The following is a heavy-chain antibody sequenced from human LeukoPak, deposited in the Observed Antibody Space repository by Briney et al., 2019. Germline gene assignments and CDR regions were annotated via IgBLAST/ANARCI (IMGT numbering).Heavy chain of an antibody. D-gene: IGHD3-22*01. CDR3: ARVAAWDSSGYLFDY. CDR2: INSDGSST. V-gene: IGHV3-74*01. J-gene: IGHJ4*02. Sequence: GGSLRLSCAASAVTFSSYWMHWVRQAPGKGLVGVSRINSDGSSTSYADSVKGRFTISRENAKNTLYLQMNSLRAEDTAVYYCARVAAWDSSGYLFDYWGQGTLVTVSA. CDR1: AVTFSSYW.